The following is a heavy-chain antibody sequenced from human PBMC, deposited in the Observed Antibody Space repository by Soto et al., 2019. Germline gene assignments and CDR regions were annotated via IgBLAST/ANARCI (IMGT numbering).Heavy chain of an antibody. CDR1: GYTFTSYG. CDR2: ISAYNGNT. D-gene: IGHD4-4*01. J-gene: IGHJ6*02. CDR3: ARDTPSVTKDYYYGMDV. Sequence: AASVKVSCKASGYTFTSYGISWVRQAPGQGLEWMGWISAYNGNTNYAQKLQGRVTMTTDTSTSTAYMELRSLRSDDTAVYYCARDTPSVTKDYYYGMDVWGQGTTVTV. V-gene: IGHV1-18*01.